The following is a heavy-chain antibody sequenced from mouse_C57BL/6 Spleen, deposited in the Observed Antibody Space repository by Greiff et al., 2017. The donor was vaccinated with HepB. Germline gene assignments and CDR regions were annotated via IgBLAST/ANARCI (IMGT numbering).Heavy chain of an antibody. CDR2: IDPSDSYT. D-gene: IGHD4-1*01. CDR3: ARPNWDY. J-gene: IGHJ2*01. CDR1: GYTFTSYW. V-gene: IGHV1-69*01. Sequence: QVQLQQPGAELVMPGASVKLSCKASGYTFTSYWMHWVKQRPGQGLEWIGEIDPSDSYTNYNQKFKGKSTLTVDKSSSTAYMQLSSLTAEDSAVYYCARPNWDYWGQGTTLTVSS.